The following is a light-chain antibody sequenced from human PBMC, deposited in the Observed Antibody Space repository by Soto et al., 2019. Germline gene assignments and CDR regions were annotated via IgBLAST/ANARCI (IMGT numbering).Light chain of an antibody. CDR1: QSVSSTY. Sequence: EIVLTQSPGTLSLSPGERATLSCRASQSVSSTYLAWYQQKPGQAPRLLIYGASNRAAGIPDRFSGSGSGTDFTLTISRLEPEDSAVYYCQQFGSSPQTFGHGTKVEVK. J-gene: IGKJ1*01. CDR2: GAS. V-gene: IGKV3-20*01. CDR3: QQFGSSPQT.